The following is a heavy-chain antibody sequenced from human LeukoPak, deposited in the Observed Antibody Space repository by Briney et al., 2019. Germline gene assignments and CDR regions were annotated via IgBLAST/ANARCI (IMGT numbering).Heavy chain of an antibody. D-gene: IGHD2-2*01. CDR2: IYYSGST. CDR3: AREDQLLTGWFDP. J-gene: IGHJ5*02. Sequence: SETLSLTCTVSGGSISSYYWSWLRQPPGKGLEWIGYIYYSGSTNYNPSLTSRVTISVDTSKNQFSLKLSSVTAADTAVYYCAREDQLLTGWFDPWGQGTLVTVSS. CDR1: GGSISSYY. V-gene: IGHV4-59*01.